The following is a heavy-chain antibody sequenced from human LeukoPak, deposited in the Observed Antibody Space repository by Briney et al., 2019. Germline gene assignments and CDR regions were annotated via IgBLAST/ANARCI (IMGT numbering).Heavy chain of an antibody. Sequence: SQTLSLTCAVYGGSFSGYYWSWIRQPPGKGLEWIGEINHSGSTNYNPSLKSRVTISVDTSKNQFSLKLSSVTAADTAVYYCARVLRAAPYSSSWYQGGTGNWFDPWGQGTLVTVSS. CDR1: GGSFSGYY. CDR2: INHSGST. CDR3: ARVLRAAPYSSSWYQGGTGNWFDP. V-gene: IGHV4-34*01. D-gene: IGHD6-13*01. J-gene: IGHJ5*02.